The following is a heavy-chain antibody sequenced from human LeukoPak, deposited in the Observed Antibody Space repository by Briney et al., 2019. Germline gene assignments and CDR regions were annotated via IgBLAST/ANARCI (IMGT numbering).Heavy chain of an antibody. CDR1: GFTFSSYW. Sequence: GGSLRLSCAASGFTFSSYWMHWVRQAPGKGLVWVSRINSDGGSTSYADSVKGRFTISRDNAKNTLYLQMNSLRAEDTAVYYCARGDYDILTGRPPAYYYYGMDVWGQGTTVTVSS. V-gene: IGHV3-74*01. CDR3: ARGDYDILTGRPPAYYYYGMDV. D-gene: IGHD3-9*01. J-gene: IGHJ6*02. CDR2: INSDGGST.